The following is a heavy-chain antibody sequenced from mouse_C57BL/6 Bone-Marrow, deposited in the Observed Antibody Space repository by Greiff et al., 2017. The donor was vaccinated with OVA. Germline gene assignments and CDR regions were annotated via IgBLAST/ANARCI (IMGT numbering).Heavy chain of an antibody. D-gene: IGHD1-1*01. CDR3: ARDGDYYGSRAMDY. CDR1: GFTFSDYY. CDR2: INYDGSST. V-gene: IGHV5-16*01. Sequence: EVKLVESEGGLVQPGSSMKLSCTASGFTFSDYYMAWVRQVPEKGLEWVANINYDGSSTYYLDSLKSRFIISRDNAKNILYLQMSSLKSEDTATYYCARDGDYYGSRAMDYWGQGTSVTVSS. J-gene: IGHJ4*01.